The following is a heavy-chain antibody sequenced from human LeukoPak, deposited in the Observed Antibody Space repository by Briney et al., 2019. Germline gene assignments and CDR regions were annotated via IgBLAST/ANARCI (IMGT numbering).Heavy chain of an antibody. D-gene: IGHD5-24*01. J-gene: IGHJ4*02. CDR3: AKVPLEMATTTFDY. CDR2: ISYDGSNK. V-gene: IGHV3-30*18. Sequence: GRSLRLSCAASGFTFSSYGMHWVRQAPGKGLEWVAVISYDGSNKYYADSVKGRFTISRDNSKNTLYLQMNSLRAEDTAVYYCAKVPLEMATTTFDYWGQGTLVTVSS. CDR1: GFTFSSYG.